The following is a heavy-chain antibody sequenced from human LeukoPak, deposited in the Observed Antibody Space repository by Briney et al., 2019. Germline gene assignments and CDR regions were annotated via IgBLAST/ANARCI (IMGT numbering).Heavy chain of an antibody. Sequence: GGSLRLSCAASGXTFNNYWMNWVRQAPGKGLEWVAMIKQGGSEKYYVDSVKGRFTISRDSAKKSLYLQMNSLRAEDTAVYYCVAGKEKWGQGTLVTVSS. CDR2: IKQGGSEK. CDR3: VAGKEK. V-gene: IGHV3-7*02. D-gene: IGHD6-19*01. CDR1: GXTFNNYW. J-gene: IGHJ4*02.